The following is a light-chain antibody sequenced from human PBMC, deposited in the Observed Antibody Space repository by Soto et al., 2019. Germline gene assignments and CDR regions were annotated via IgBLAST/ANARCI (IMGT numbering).Light chain of an antibody. CDR3: QQYNASPLT. V-gene: IGKV3-15*01. CDR2: GAS. Sequence: EVVMTQSPATLSVSPGERATLSCKASQSVSSTLAWYQQNPGQAPRLLIYGASTRAAGIPARFSGSGSGTEFTLTISSLQSEDFAVYYCQQYNASPLTFGGGTKVEIK. CDR1: QSVSST. J-gene: IGKJ4*01.